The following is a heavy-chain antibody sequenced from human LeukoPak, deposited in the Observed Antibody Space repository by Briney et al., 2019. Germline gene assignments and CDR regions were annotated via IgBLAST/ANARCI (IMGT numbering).Heavy chain of an antibody. CDR2: IDAGNGRT. CDR1: RYDFTKYA. D-gene: IGHD1-1*01. V-gene: IGHV1-3*03. CDR3: ARGIWATTLNAYYLDY. J-gene: IGHJ4*02. Sequence: ASVKVSCKASRYDFTKYAVQWVRQAPGQRLEWMGWIDAGNGRTKYSQDFQGRITISRDTSASLAYMDLSSLRSDDMAVYYCARGIWATTLNAYYLDYWGQGTLVTVSS.